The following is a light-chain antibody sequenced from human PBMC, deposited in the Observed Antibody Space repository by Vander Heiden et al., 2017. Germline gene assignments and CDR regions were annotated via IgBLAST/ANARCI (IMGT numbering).Light chain of an antibody. J-gene: IGKJ1*01. CDR3: QQYYSRFRR. CDR2: WAS. V-gene: IGKV4-1*01. CDR1: QSVLSSSNNKNY. Sequence: DILLTQSPDSLAGSLGERATINCKSSQSVLSSSNNKNYLAWYQQKPGKPPKLLIYWASTRESGVPERFSGSGSGTDFTLTISSLQAEDVAVYYCQQYYSRFRRFGQGTKVEFK.